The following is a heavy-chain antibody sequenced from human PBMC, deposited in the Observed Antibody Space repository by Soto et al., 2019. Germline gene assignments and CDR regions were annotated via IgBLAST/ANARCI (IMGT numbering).Heavy chain of an antibody. D-gene: IGHD1-26*01. Sequence: GGSLRLSCAASGFIFSSYCMGWLRQAPGKGLEWVATIKKDGSDKYYVDSVRGRFSTSRDNAKNSLFLEMNSLRGEDTAVYYCAKDWELTDPWGQGTLVTVSS. J-gene: IGHJ5*02. V-gene: IGHV3-7*03. CDR1: GFIFSSYC. CDR2: IKKDGSDK. CDR3: AKDWELTDP.